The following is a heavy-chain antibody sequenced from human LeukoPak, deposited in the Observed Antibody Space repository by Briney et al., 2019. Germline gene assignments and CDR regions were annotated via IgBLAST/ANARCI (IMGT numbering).Heavy chain of an antibody. CDR2: IKQDGSEK. CDR3: ARERDDYVWGSYRYHWFDP. J-gene: IGHJ5*02. CDR1: GYTLTELS. D-gene: IGHD3-16*02. Sequence: SCKVSGYTLTELSMHWVRQAPGKGLEWVANIKQDGSEKYYVDSVKGRFTISRDNAKNSLYLQMNSLRAEDTAVYYCARERDDYVWGSYRYHWFDPWGQGTLVTVSS. V-gene: IGHV3-7*01.